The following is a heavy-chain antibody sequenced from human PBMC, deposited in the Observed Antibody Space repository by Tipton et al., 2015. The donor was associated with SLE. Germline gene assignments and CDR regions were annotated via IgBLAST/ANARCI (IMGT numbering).Heavy chain of an antibody. Sequence: TLSLTCAVSGYSINNDYHWAWIRQPPGKTLEGIGSISHSGNTHYNPSLKSRVTFSVDTSMNQFSLRLSSVTAADTAVYYCAREEYYYDSSGYPLGYFDLWGRGTLVTVSS. CDR3: AREEYYYDSSGYPLGYFDL. V-gene: IGHV4-38-2*01. J-gene: IGHJ2*01. D-gene: IGHD3-22*01. CDR1: GYSINNDYH. CDR2: ISHSGNT.